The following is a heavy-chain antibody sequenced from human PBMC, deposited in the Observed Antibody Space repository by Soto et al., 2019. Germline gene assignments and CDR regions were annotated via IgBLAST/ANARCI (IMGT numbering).Heavy chain of an antibody. D-gene: IGHD6-6*01. CDR2: INAGNGNT. CDR3: ARGDSSSSKCYGMDV. Sequence: QVQLVQSGAEVKKPGASVKVSCKASGYTFTSYAMHWVRQAPGQRLEWMGWINAGNGNTKYSQKFQGRVTITRDTSASTAYMELSRLRSEDTAVYYCARGDSSSSKCYGMDVWGQWTTVTVSS. J-gene: IGHJ6*02. CDR1: GYTFTSYA. V-gene: IGHV1-3*01.